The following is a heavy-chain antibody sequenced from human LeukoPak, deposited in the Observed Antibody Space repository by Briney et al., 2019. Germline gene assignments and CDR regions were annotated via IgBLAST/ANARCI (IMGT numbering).Heavy chain of an antibody. J-gene: IGHJ6*02. Sequence: SQTLSLTCAISGDSVSSNNAAWNWIRQSPSRGLEWLGRTYYRSKWYNDYAVSVKSRITINPDTSKNQFSLQLNSVTPEDTAVYYCASHTRWELIDGMDVWGQGTTVTVSS. V-gene: IGHV6-1*01. CDR3: ASHTRWELIDGMDV. CDR1: GDSVSSNNAA. CDR2: TYYRSKWYN. D-gene: IGHD1-26*01.